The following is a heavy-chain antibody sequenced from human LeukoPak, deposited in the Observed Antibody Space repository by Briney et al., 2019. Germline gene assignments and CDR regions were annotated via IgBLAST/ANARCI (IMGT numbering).Heavy chain of an antibody. Sequence: PGGSLRLSCAASGFIFSDHRIDWLRQAPGEGLEWVGRSLNKGESYATDYAASVKGRFSISRDDSKNSLYLRMSSLKAEDTALYFCARASDYAYFDCWGQGTPVTVSS. CDR3: ARASDYAYFDC. D-gene: IGHD3-22*01. CDR2: SLNKGESYAT. CDR1: GFIFSDHR. V-gene: IGHV3-72*01. J-gene: IGHJ4*02.